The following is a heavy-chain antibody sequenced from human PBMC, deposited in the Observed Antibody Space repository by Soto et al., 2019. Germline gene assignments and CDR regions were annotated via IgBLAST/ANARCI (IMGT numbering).Heavy chain of an antibody. CDR3: TRPRDRTDWLDAFDI. CDR1: GFTFSSYA. D-gene: IGHD3-9*01. CDR2: IRNRPYGGTT. V-gene: IGHV3-49*04. Sequence: GGSLRLSCAASGFTFSSYAMSWVRQAPGKGLEWVGFIRNRPYGGTTEYAASVKGRFSISRDDSRSNAYLQMNSLKTEDTAVNYCTRPRDRTDWLDAFDIWGLGTMVIVSS. J-gene: IGHJ3*02.